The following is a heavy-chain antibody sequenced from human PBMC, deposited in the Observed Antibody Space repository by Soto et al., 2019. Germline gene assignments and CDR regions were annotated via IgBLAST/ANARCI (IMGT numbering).Heavy chain of an antibody. J-gene: IGHJ3*02. Sequence: PGGSLRLSCAASGFTFSSYAMHWVRQAPGKGLEWVAVISYDGSNKYYADSVKGRFTISRDNSKNTLYLQMNSLRAEDTAVYYCARDLSRAYGREHDAFDIWGQGTMVTVSS. CDR3: ARDLSRAYGREHDAFDI. CDR2: ISYDGSNK. CDR1: GFTFSSYA. V-gene: IGHV3-30-3*01. D-gene: IGHD3-10*01.